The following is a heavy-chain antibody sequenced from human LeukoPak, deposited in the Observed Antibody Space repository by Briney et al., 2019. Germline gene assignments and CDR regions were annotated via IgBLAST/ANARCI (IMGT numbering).Heavy chain of an antibody. J-gene: IGHJ4*02. CDR2: ISYSGST. CDR1: GDSISSYY. CDR3: AEGYNPYYFDY. D-gene: IGHD1-14*01. Sequence: SETLSLTCTVSGDSISSYYWSWIRQPPGKGMEWIGYISYSGSTTYNPSLKSRVTISVDTSKNHFSLKLSSVTAADTAVYYCAEGYNPYYFDYWGQGTLVTVSS. V-gene: IGHV4-59*01.